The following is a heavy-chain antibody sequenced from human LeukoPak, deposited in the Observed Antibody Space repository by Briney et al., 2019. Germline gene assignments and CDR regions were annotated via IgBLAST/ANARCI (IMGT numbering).Heavy chain of an antibody. D-gene: IGHD2-2*01. CDR3: ARPIVVVPAATNYHYYGMDV. CDR2: IIPILGIA. CDR1: GGTFSSYA. J-gene: IGHJ6*02. V-gene: IGHV1-69*04. Sequence: GASVKVSCKASGGTFSSYAISWVRQAPGQGLEWMGRIIPILGIANYAQKFQGRVTITADKSMSTAYMELSSLRSEDTAVYYCARPIVVVPAATNYHYYGMDVWGQGTTVTVSS.